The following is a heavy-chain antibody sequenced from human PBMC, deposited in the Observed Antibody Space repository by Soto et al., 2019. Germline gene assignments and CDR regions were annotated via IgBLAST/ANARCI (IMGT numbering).Heavy chain of an antibody. CDR2: ISGSGGST. D-gene: IGHD3-16*01. V-gene: IGHV3-23*01. Sequence: GGSLRLSCAASVFTFSSYAMSCVRHSPGKWLEWVSAISGSGGSTYYADSVKGRFTISRDNSKNTLYLQMNSLRAEDTAVYYCANFLMITFGGAKKPLEYWGQGTLVTVS. CDR1: VFTFSSYA. CDR3: ANFLMITFGGAKKPLEY. J-gene: IGHJ4*02.